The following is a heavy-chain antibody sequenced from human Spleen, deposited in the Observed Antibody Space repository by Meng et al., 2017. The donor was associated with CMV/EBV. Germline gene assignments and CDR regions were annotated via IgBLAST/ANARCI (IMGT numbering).Heavy chain of an antibody. CDR1: GSPLPVLS. J-gene: IGHJ2*01. CDR3: ATRKDIGGNLFWYFDL. D-gene: IGHD4-23*01. V-gene: IGHV1-24*01. CDR2: FDPEDGDT. Sequence: SGSPLPVLSMPWLRQAPGKGLEWMGGFDPEDGDTIYAQKFQDRVTMSEDKSTDAAYMELSSLRSEDMAVYYCATRKDIGGNLFWYFDLWGRGTLVTVSS.